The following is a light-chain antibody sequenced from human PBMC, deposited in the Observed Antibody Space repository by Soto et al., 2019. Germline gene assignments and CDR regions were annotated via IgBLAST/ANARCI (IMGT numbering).Light chain of an antibody. J-gene: IGKJ2*01. Sequence: EVVMTQSPATLSVSPGERATLSCRASQSVSSNLAWYQQRPGQAPRLLIYDASTRATGIPARFSGSGSGTEFPLTISSLQSEDFALYYCPQYSNWYTFGQGTKLEIK. CDR2: DAS. V-gene: IGKV3-15*01. CDR3: PQYSNWYT. CDR1: QSVSSN.